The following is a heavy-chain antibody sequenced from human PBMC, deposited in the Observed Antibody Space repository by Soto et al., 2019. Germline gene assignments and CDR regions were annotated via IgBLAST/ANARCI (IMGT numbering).Heavy chain of an antibody. CDR2: ISADGTTI. J-gene: IGHJ4*02. V-gene: IGHV3-11*01. D-gene: IGHD2-8*01. CDR3: ARFIVIMVYTFDF. Sequence: QVQLVESGGGLVKPGGSLRLSCAASGFSFSDYYMSWIRQAPGKGLEWVSYISADGTTIYYADSVKGRFTISWDNAKNSLYLQMNSLRAEDTAVYYCARFIVIMVYTFDFWGQGTLVTVSS. CDR1: GFSFSDYY.